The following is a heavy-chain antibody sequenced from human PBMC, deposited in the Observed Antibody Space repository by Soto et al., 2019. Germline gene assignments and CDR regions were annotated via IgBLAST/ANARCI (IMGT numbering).Heavy chain of an antibody. CDR2: ISSSSSYI. CDR3: AGDRVYYGSGMERRWFDP. V-gene: IGHV3-21*01. J-gene: IGHJ5*02. D-gene: IGHD3-10*01. CDR1: GFTFSSYS. Sequence: EVQLVESGGGLVKPGGSLRLSCAASGFTFSSYSMNWVRQAPGKGLEWVSSISSSSSYIYYADSVKGRFTISRDNAKNSLYLQMNSLRAEDPAVYYCAGDRVYYGSGMERRWFDPWGQGTLVTVSS.